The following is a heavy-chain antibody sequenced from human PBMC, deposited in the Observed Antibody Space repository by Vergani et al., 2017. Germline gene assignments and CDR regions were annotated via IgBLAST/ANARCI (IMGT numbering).Heavy chain of an antibody. CDR2: IHNSGTT. D-gene: IGHD2-2*01. V-gene: IGHV4-30-4*01. CDR3: ARRCSTTCSAMGRAAFDI. Sequence: QLQLQESGPGLVKPSQTLSLTCTVSGGSISSDDFYWSWIRQPPGKGLERIGYIHNSGTTYYNSSLKSRVSMSVATSKKQFSLKMTSVTAADTAVYYCARRCSTTCSAMGRAAFDIWGQGTMVTVSS. J-gene: IGHJ3*02. CDR1: GGSISSDDFY.